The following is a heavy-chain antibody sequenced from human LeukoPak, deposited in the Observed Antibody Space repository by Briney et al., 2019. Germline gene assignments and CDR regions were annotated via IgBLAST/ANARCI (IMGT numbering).Heavy chain of an antibody. Sequence: PGGSLRLSCAASGFTFNGYWMNWVRHAPGKGLVWVSCIKSDGSSTIYADSVKGRFTISRDNAKNTLYLQMNSLRAEDTAVYYCTRETSNAFDIWGQGTMVTVSS. CDR3: TRETSNAFDI. V-gene: IGHV3-74*01. J-gene: IGHJ3*02. CDR2: IKSDGSST. CDR1: GFTFNGYW.